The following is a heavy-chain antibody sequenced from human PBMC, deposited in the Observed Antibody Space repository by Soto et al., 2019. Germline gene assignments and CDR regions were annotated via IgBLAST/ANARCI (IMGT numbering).Heavy chain of an antibody. CDR2: IRSNDYST. J-gene: IGHJ6*02. Sequence: GQSLKISCAASGFTFSSYGMHRVRQAPGKGLEWVGCIRSNDYSTAYVASVKGRFTISRDDSKNTAYLQMNRLKTEDTAVYYCTRLDDGMDVWGQGTTVTVSS. V-gene: IGHV3-73*01. D-gene: IGHD3-3*01. CDR3: TRLDDGMDV. CDR1: GFTFSSYG.